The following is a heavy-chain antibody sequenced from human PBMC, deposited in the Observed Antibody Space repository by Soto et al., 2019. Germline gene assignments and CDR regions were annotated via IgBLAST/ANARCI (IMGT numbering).Heavy chain of an antibody. Sequence: QVQLVESGGGLVKPGGSLRLSCAASGFTFSDYYMSWIRQAPGKGLEWVSYISSSSSYTNYADYVKGRFTISRDNAKNSLYLQMNSLRAEDTAVYYCARGKQWLDPCYFHYWGQGTLVTVSS. CDR2: ISSSSSYT. CDR3: ARGKQWLDPCYFHY. J-gene: IGHJ4*02. V-gene: IGHV3-11*05. CDR1: GFTFSDYY. D-gene: IGHD6-19*01.